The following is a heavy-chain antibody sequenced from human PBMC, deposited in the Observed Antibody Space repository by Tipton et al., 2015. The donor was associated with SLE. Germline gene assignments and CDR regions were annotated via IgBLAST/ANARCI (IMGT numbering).Heavy chain of an antibody. Sequence: TLSLTCFVSGGSIGSRPYYWSWIRQPPGKGLEWIGHISYSGSTNYNPSLKSRVTISVDTSKNQFSLKLSSVTAADTAVYYCARGGGNANWYFDLWGRGTLVTVSS. CDR3: ARGGGNANWYFDL. CDR2: ISYSGST. CDR1: GGSIGSRPYY. D-gene: IGHD4-23*01. V-gene: IGHV4-61*01. J-gene: IGHJ2*01.